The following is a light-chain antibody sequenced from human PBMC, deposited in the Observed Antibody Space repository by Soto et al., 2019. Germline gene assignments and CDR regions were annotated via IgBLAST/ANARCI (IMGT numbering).Light chain of an antibody. CDR3: QSYDSTLSGYV. CDR1: SSNFGAGYN. V-gene: IGLV1-40*01. CDR2: GNT. Sequence: HSVLTQPPSVSGAPGQRVTISCTGSSSNFGAGYNVHWYQQLPGAAPKLLIYGNTNRPSGVPDRFSGSKSGTSASLAITGLQAEDEADYYCQSYDSTLSGYVFGTGTKVTV. J-gene: IGLJ1*01.